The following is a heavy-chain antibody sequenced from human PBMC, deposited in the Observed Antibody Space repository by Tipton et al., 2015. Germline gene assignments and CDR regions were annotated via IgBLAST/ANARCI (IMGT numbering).Heavy chain of an antibody. CDR3: ARSGGYGWDQ. CDR1: GFSFSNYW. CDR2: IKPDGSES. J-gene: IGHJ4*02. V-gene: IGHV3-7*01. D-gene: IGHD5-12*01. Sequence: VQLVQSGGGLVQPGGSLRLSCEASGFSFSNYWMTWVRQAPGKGLEWVANIKPDGSESYYLESVKGRFTFSRDNAKNSLYLQMNRLRAEDTAVYYCARSGGYGWDQWGQGTLVTVSP.